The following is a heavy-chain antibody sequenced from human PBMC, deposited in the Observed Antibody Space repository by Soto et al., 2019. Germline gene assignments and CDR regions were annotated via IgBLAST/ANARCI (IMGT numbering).Heavy chain of an antibody. D-gene: IGHD6-19*01. CDR2: FFTGGSA. V-gene: IGHV3-53*01. CDR1: GFNVSDNY. CDR3: VRERRGLGIGFDH. Sequence: GGSLRLSCAAAGFNVSDNYMGWVRQAPGKGLEWVSSFFTGGSADYADSVKGRFTISRDDSKNTVYLQTNSLRAEDTAVYFCVRERRGLGIGFDHWGQGTLVTVSS. J-gene: IGHJ4*02.